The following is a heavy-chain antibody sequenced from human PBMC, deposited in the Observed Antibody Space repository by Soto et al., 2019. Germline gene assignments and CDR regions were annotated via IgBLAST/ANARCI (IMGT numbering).Heavy chain of an antibody. CDR1: GFTFSTYA. V-gene: IGHV3-23*01. Sequence: AGGSLRLSCAASGFTFSTYAMNWVRQAPEKGLEWVSAISGSGGSTYYADSVKGRFTISRDNSKNTLYLQMNSLRTEDTAIYYCAKDIMVIPAASDASDIWGQGTLVTVSS. CDR2: ISGSGGST. CDR3: AKDIMVIPAASDASDI. J-gene: IGHJ3*02. D-gene: IGHD2-2*01.